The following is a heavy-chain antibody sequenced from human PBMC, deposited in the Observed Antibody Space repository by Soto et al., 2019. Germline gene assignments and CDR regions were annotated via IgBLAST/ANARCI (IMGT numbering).Heavy chain of an antibody. CDR3: AREIDYGDYYYYYGMDV. D-gene: IGHD4-17*01. J-gene: IGHJ6*02. CDR2: ISYDGSNK. CDR1: GFTFSSYA. V-gene: IGHV3-30-3*01. Sequence: PGGSLRLSCAASGFTFSSYAMHWVRQAPGKGLEWVAVISYDGSNKYYADSVKGRFTISRDNSKNTLYLQMNSLRAEDTAVYYCAREIDYGDYYYYYGMDVWGQGTTVTVSS.